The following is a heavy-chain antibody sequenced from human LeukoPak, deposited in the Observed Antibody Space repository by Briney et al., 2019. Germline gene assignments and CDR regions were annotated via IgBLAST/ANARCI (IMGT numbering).Heavy chain of an antibody. D-gene: IGHD4-17*01. CDR3: AKVGERDGDYWYFDL. CDR2: TSGSGGQA. V-gene: IGHV3-23*01. Sequence: GGSLGLSCAASGFTLSSYGMSWVRQAPGKGLEWVSATSGSGGQANYADSVKGRFTISRDNSKNTLYLQLNSLRAEDTAIYYCAKVGERDGDYWYFDLWGRGTLVTVSS. J-gene: IGHJ2*01. CDR1: GFTLSSYG.